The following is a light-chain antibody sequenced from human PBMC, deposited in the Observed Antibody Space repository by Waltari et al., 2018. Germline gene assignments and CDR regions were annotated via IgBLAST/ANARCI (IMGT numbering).Light chain of an antibody. V-gene: IGKV3-20*01. CDR3: QNHERLPAT. Sequence: EVVFPTSPGTLVFSRGGRATLSCRASQSVGKYIVWYQQRPGQAPRLLIYAASTRATGIPDRFSGSGSGTDFSLTISRLEPEDFAVYYCQNHERLPATFGQGTKVEI. J-gene: IGKJ1*01. CDR1: QSVGKY. CDR2: AAS.